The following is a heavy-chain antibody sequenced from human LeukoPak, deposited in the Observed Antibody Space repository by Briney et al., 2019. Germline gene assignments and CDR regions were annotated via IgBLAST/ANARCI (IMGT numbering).Heavy chain of an antibody. Sequence: PGGSLRLSCAASGFTFSSYSMSWVRQAPGKGLEWVSAISGSGGSTYYADSVKGRFTISRDNSKNTLYLQMNSLRAEDTAVYYCAKDLGQLSYYFDYWGQGTLVTVSS. CDR1: GFTFSSYS. J-gene: IGHJ4*02. CDR2: ISGSGGST. D-gene: IGHD5-18*01. CDR3: AKDLGQLSYYFDY. V-gene: IGHV3-23*01.